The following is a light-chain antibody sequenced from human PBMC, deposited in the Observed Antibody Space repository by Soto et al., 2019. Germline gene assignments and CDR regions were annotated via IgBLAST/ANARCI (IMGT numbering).Light chain of an antibody. CDR3: QQYNCYPPHT. CDR1: QSISSS. Sequence: DIQMTQSPSTLSASVGDRVTITCRASQSISSSLAWYQQKPGKAPKLLIYRASTLEDGVPSRFSGSGSGAEFSLTISSLQPDDFATYYCQQYNCYPPHTFGEGTKVEIK. CDR2: RAS. J-gene: IGKJ4*01. V-gene: IGKV1-5*03.